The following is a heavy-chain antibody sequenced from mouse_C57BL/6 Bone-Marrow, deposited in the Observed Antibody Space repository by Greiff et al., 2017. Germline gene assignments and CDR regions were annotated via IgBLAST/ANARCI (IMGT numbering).Heavy chain of an antibody. D-gene: IGHD1-1*01. J-gene: IGHJ4*01. CDR1: GFTFTDYY. CDR3: AIRNGSSPLYAMDY. Sequence: EVQLQQSGPVLVKPGPSVKISCKASGFTFTDYYMHWVKQSHGKSLEWIGLVYPYNGGTSYNQKLKGKATLTVDTSSSTAYMELNCLTSEGSSFYYCAIRNGSSPLYAMDYWGQGTSVTVSS. V-gene: IGHV1-36*01. CDR2: VYPYNGGT.